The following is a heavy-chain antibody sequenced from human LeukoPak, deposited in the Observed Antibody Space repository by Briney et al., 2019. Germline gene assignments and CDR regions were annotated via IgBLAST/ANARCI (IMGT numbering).Heavy chain of an antibody. V-gene: IGHV3-74*01. D-gene: IGHD3-22*01. CDR1: GFTFSSPG. CDR3: ARDYYYDSSAY. Sequence: GGSLRLSCAASGFTFSSPGMSWVRQAPGKGLVWVSRINSDGSSTSYADSVKGRLTISRDNAKNTLYLQMNSLRAEDTAVYYCARDYYYDSSAYWGQGTLVTVSS. J-gene: IGHJ4*02. CDR2: INSDGSST.